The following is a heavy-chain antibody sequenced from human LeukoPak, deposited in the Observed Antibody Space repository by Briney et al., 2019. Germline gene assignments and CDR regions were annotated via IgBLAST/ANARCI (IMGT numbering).Heavy chain of an antibody. Sequence: SETLSLTCDVSGYSISSGHYWGWIRQPAGKGLEWIGRIYTSGSTNYNPSLKSRVTISVDTSKNQFSLKLSSVTAADTAVYYCARARCSSTSCYTDYYYYYMDVWGKGTTVTVSS. D-gene: IGHD2-2*02. CDR2: IYTSGST. CDR3: ARARCSSTSCYTDYYYYYMDV. CDR1: GYSISSGHY. J-gene: IGHJ6*03. V-gene: IGHV4-61*02.